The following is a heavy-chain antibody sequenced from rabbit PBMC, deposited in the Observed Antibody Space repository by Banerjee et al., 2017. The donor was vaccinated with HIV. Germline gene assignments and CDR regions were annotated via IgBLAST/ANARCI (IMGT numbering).Heavy chain of an antibody. CDR2: IDPVFGST. Sequence: QEQLVESGGGLVQPGGSLKLSCKASGFDFSSYGVSWVRQAPGKGLEWIGYIDPVFGSTYYASWVNGRFTISSHNAQNTLYLQLNSLTAADTATYFCVRDLYAYASSSGYYIPFNLWGQGTLVTVS. D-gene: IGHD1-1*01. CDR1: GFDFSSYG. J-gene: IGHJ4*01. CDR3: VRDLYAYASSSGYYIPFNL. V-gene: IGHV1S47*01.